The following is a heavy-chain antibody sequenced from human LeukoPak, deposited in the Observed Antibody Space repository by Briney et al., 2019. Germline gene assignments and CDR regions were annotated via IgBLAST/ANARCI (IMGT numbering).Heavy chain of an antibody. CDR2: INHSGST. Sequence: SETLSLTCAVYGGSFSGYYWSWIRQPPGKGLEWIGEINHSGSTNYNPSLKSRVTISVDTSKNQFSLKLSSVTPEDTAVYYCARQESPFDWLQRFDYWGQGTLVTVSS. J-gene: IGHJ4*02. V-gene: IGHV4-34*01. D-gene: IGHD3-9*01. CDR1: GGSFSGYY. CDR3: ARQESPFDWLQRFDY.